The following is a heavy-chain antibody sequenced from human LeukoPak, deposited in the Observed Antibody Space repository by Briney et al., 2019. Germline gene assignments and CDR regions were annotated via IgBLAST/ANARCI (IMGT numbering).Heavy chain of an antibody. V-gene: IGHV4-59*01. D-gene: IGHD6-19*01. J-gene: IGHJ4*02. Sequence: SETLSLTCIVSGGSISNYFWSWIRQPPGKGLEWIGFITYSGSTDHNPSLKSRVTISVDASKNQFSLKLTSVTAADTAVYYCVRHTTSGWYRVVYWVQGTLVTVSS. CDR1: GGSISNYF. CDR2: ITYSGST. CDR3: VRHTTSGWYRVVY.